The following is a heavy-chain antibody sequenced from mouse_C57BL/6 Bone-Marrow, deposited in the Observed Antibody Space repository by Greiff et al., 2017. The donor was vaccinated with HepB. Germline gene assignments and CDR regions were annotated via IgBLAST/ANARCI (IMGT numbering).Heavy chain of an antibody. J-gene: IGHJ3*01. V-gene: IGHV1-82*01. Sequence: QVQLQQSGPELVKPGASVKISCKASGYAFSSSWMNWVKQRPGKGLEWIGRIYPGDGDTNYNGKFKGKATLTADKSSSTAYMQLSSLTSEDSAVYFWASCITTVVPVGFADWGQGTLVTVSA. D-gene: IGHD1-1*01. CDR1: GYAFSSSW. CDR2: IYPGDGDT. CDR3: ASCITTVVPVGFAD.